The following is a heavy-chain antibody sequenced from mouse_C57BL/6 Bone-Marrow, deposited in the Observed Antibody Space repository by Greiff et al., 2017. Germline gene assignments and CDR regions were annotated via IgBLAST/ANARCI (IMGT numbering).Heavy chain of an antibody. CDR1: GFTFSDYG. D-gene: IGHD2-4*01. CDR3: ARYDYDGYAMDD. CDR2: ISNLAYSI. J-gene: IGHJ4*01. V-gene: IGHV5-15*01. Sequence: EVMLVESGGGLVQPGGSLKLSCAASGFTFSDYGMAWVRQAPRKGPAWVAFISNLAYSIYYADTVTGRFTISRENAKNTLYLEMSSLRSEDTAMYYCARYDYDGYAMDDWGQGTSVTVSS.